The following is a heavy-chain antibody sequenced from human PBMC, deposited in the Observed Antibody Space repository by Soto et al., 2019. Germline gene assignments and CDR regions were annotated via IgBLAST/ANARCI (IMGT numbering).Heavy chain of an antibody. V-gene: IGHV4-4*07. CDR1: GGDISTYY. J-gene: IGHJ5*02. Sequence: QVQLQESGPGLVKPSETLSLTCTVSGGDISTYYWPWIRQPAGKGLECIGRIYSSGSTKYNTSLKSRVTMSLYTSTNQFSLRLSSVTAADTAVYYCASGQRVSDWVDPWGHGTLVTVSS. CDR2: IYSSGST. CDR3: ASGQRVSDWVDP. D-gene: IGHD6-25*01.